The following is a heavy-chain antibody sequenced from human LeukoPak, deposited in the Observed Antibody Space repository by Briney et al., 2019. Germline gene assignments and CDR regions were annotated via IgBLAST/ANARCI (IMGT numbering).Heavy chain of an antibody. V-gene: IGHV4-34*05. CDR1: GGSFSGNY. Sequence: SETLSLTCAVYGGSFSGNYWYWIWHPQGTGLARIGEIYHSGSTNNNPSLKIRGSVSVNASKNKFSLKLSAVTAAYSAHHYCSCVNGALSPFGYWGQGTMVT. CDR2: IYHSGST. J-gene: IGHJ4*02. D-gene: IGHD7-27*01. CDR3: SCVNGALSPFGY.